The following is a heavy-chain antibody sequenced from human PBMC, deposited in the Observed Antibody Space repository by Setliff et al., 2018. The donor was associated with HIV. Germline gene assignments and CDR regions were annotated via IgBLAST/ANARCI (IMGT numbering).Heavy chain of an antibody. CDR1: GYTFSTYA. CDR3: AREQVGFGPPRGMDV. V-gene: IGHV1-3*01. D-gene: IGHD3-10*01. J-gene: IGHJ6*02. Sequence: ASVKVSCKASGYTFSTYAMHWVRQAPGQRLEWMGWINAGNGKTKYSQKFQGRVTIMRDTSASTAYMELSSLRSEDTAVYYCAREQVGFGPPRGMDVWGQGPTVTVSS. CDR2: INAGNGKT.